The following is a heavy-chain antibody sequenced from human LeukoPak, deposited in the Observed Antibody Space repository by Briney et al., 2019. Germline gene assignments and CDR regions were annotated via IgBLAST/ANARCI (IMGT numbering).Heavy chain of an antibody. CDR1: GGSISPYY. V-gene: IGHV4-59*01. D-gene: IGHD3-10*01. J-gene: IGHJ5*02. Sequence: PSETLSLTCTVSGGSISPYYWSWIRQSPGKGLEWIGCMYYTGSSKYSPSLRSRVTISLDTSRNQLSLNLISVTAADTAVYYCTRSGGSGGGAWGQGTLVTVSS. CDR3: TRSGGSGGGA. CDR2: MYYTGSS.